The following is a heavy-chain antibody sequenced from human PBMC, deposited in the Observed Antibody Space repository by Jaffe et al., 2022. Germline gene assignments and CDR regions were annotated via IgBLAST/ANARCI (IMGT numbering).Heavy chain of an antibody. D-gene: IGHD2-21*02. J-gene: IGHJ3*02. V-gene: IGHV4-61*02. CDR2: IYTSGST. CDR1: GGSISSGSYY. CDR3: ARARGVVVTATQGLGHAAFDI. Sequence: QVQLQESGPGLVKPSQTLSLTCTVSGGSISSGSYYWSWIRQPAGKGLEWIGRIYTSGSTNYNPSLKSRVTISVDTSKNQFSLKLSSVTAADTAVYYCARARGVVVTATQGLGHAAFDIWGQGTMVTVSS.